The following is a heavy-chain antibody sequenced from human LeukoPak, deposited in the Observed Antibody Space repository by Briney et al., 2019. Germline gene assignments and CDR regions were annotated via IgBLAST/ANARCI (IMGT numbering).Heavy chain of an antibody. Sequence: GKSLRLSCVVSGIXFTSSGMHWVRQAPGQGLQWVAAISNEGRSDYYADAVKGRFTVSRDTAKNTLYLQMNSLRPEDTAMYFCAKDSILGMGVFEVWGRGTLVTVSS. D-gene: IGHD7-27*01. J-gene: IGHJ2*01. CDR2: ISNEGRSD. V-gene: IGHV3-30*18. CDR3: AKDSILGMGVFEV. CDR1: GIXFTSSG.